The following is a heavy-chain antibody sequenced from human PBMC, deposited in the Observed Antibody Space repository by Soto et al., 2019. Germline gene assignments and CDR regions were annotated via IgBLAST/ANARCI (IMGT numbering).Heavy chain of an antibody. J-gene: IGHJ4*02. V-gene: IGHV3-33*01. CDR3: ARDSSSWSSLDH. CDR1: GFTFKNYG. D-gene: IGHD6-13*01. CDR2: ILYDGSYT. Sequence: PGGSLRLSCAASGFTFKNYGMHWVRQVSGKGLEWVAVILYDGSYTNYVDSVRGRFTIPRDNSKNTVFLQMNSLRAEDTAVYYCARDSSSWSSLDHWGQGTLVTVSS.